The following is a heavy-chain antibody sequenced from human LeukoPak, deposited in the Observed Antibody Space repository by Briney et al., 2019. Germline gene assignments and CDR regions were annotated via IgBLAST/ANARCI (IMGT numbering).Heavy chain of an antibody. CDR1: GFAFSGSA. CDR3: TSRVGPGDTAMVNPRQVDY. Sequence: GGSLRLSCAASGFAFSGSAMHWVRQASGKGLEWVGRIRSKANSYATAYAASVKGRFTISRDDSKNTAYLQMNSLKTEDTAVYYCTSRVGPGDTAMVNPRQVDYWGQGTLVTVSS. V-gene: IGHV3-73*01. J-gene: IGHJ4*02. D-gene: IGHD5-18*01. CDR2: IRSKANSYAT.